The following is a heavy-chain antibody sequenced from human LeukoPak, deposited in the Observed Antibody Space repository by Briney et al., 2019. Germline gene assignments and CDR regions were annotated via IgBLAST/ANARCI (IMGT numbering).Heavy chain of an antibody. Sequence: SETLSLTCTVSGGSISSGSYYWNWVRQPAGKGLEWLGRVYTTGSTNCNPSLKSRVTISLDTSKNHFSLMPSSVTAAGTAIYYCARGRGQQLEPGLPLDAFDLWGQGTMVTVSS. V-gene: IGHV4-61*02. D-gene: IGHD1-1*01. CDR1: GGSISSGSYY. CDR2: VYTTGST. CDR3: ARGRGQQLEPGLPLDAFDL. J-gene: IGHJ3*01.